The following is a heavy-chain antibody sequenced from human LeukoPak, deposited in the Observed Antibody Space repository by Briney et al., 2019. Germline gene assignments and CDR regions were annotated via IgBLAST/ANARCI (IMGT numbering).Heavy chain of an antibody. CDR1: GFSFSSYS. J-gene: IGHJ4*02. Sequence: PGGSLRLSCAASGFSFSSYSMKWVRQAPGKGLEWVSSISSSSNYIYYADSVKGRFTISRDNSKNTLYLQMNSLRAEDTAVYYCAKDHSSSGYLGMSDYWGQGTLVTVSS. CDR3: AKDHSSSGYLGMSDY. CDR2: ISSSSNYI. V-gene: IGHV3-21*01. D-gene: IGHD3-22*01.